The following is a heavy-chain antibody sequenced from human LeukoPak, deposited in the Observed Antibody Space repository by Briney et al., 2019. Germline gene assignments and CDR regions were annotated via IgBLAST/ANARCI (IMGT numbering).Heavy chain of an antibody. CDR2: ISGSGGST. CDR1: GFTFSSCA. V-gene: IGHV3-23*01. CDR3: AKGRQGVAGTAYDY. J-gene: IGHJ4*02. Sequence: GGSLRLSCAASGFTFSSCAMSWVRQAPGKGLEWVSAISGSGGSTYYADSVNGRFTISRDNSKNTLYLQMNSLRAEDTAVYYCAKGRQGVAGTAYDYWGQGTLVTVSS. D-gene: IGHD6-19*01.